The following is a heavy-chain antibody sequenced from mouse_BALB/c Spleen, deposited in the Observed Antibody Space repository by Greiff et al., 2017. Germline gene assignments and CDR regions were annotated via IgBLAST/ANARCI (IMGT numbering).Heavy chain of an antibody. D-gene: IGHD1-1*01. CDR3: ARWYYGSSSAMDY. CDR2: INSNGGST. J-gene: IGHJ4*01. Sequence: EVHLVESGGGLVQPGGSLKLSCAASGFTFSSYGMSWVRQTPDKRLELVATINSNGGSTYYPDSVKGRFTISRDNAKNTLYLQMSSLKSEDTAMYYCARWYYGSSSAMDYWGQGTSVTVSS. CDR1: GFTFSSYG. V-gene: IGHV5-6-3*01.